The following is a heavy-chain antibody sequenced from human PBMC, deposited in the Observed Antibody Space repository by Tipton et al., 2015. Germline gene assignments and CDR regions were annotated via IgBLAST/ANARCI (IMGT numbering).Heavy chain of an antibody. V-gene: IGHV1-69*06. CDR2: ILPISGAT. CDR3: ARDRIGCMAWPYDSYGMDV. CDR1: GGTFGTYG. D-gene: IGHD2-8*01. Sequence: QSGAEVKEPGSSMKVSCKASGGTFGTYGITWVRLAPGHGLEWMGGILPISGATNYAQKFQGRVTITADRSTSTAYVKLSSLRSEHASVYYCARDRIGCMAWPYDSYGMDVWGQGTTVPVSS. J-gene: IGHJ6*02.